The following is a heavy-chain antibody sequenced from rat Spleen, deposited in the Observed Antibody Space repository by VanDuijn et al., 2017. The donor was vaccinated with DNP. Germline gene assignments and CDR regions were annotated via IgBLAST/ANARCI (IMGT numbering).Heavy chain of an antibody. J-gene: IGHJ2*01. CDR3: TRHTTGLDY. CDR2: ITSTGGST. D-gene: IGHD1-6*01. V-gene: IGHV5-31*01. CDR1: GFIFSNYW. Sequence: EVQLVESGGGPVQPGRSLKLSCVASGFIFSNYWMTWIRQAPGKGLEWIASITSTGGSTYYLDSVKGRFTISRDNAKSTLYLQMNSLRSEDTATYYCTRHTTGLDYWGQGVMVTVSS.